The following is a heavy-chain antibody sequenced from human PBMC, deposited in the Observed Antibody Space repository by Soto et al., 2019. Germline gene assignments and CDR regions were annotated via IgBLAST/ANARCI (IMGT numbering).Heavy chain of an antibody. Sequence: SVKVSCKASGGTFSSYAISWVRQAPGQGLEWMGGIIPIFGTANYAQKFQGRVTITADESASTAYMELSSLRSEDTAVYYCASPYDSSTMLDYWGQGTLVTVSS. CDR1: GGTFSSYA. J-gene: IGHJ4*02. CDR2: IIPIFGTA. CDR3: ASPYDSSTMLDY. V-gene: IGHV1-69*13. D-gene: IGHD3-22*01.